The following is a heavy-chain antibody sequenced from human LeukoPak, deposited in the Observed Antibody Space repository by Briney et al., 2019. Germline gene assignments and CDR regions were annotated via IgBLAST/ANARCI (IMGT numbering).Heavy chain of an antibody. D-gene: IGHD1-26*01. CDR1: GGSISSGGYY. Sequence: SETLSLTCTVSGGSISSGGYYWSWIRQHPGKGLEWIGYIYYSGSTYYNPSLKSRVTISVDTSKNQFSLKLSSVTAADTAVYYCAREHSGSYHDWFDPWGQGTLVTVSS. CDR2: IYYSGST. V-gene: IGHV4-31*03. J-gene: IGHJ5*02. CDR3: AREHSGSYHDWFDP.